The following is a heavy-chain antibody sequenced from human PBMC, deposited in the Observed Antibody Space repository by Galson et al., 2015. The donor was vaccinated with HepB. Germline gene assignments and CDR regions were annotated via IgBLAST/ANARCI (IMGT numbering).Heavy chain of an antibody. CDR2: IYTGDSEV. CDR1: GHTFANYW. CDR3: ATQSDTYSRYYSYGMDV. D-gene: IGHD2-21*01. Sequence: EVKKPGESLKISCKDTGHTFANYWIGWVRQMPGKGLEWMGFIYTGDSEVRYSPSFQGLVTTSADKSINTAYLQWNSLAASDTAIYYCATQSDTYSRYYSYGMDVWGPGTTVTVSS. V-gene: IGHV5-51*01. J-gene: IGHJ6*02.